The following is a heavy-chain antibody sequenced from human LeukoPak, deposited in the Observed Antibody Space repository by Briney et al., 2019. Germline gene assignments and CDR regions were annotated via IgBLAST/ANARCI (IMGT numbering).Heavy chain of an antibody. CDR1: GGSISSGGYH. D-gene: IGHD4-17*01. V-gene: IGHV4-31*03. CDR3: ARFSLHTTTVINSFFDY. CDR2: IYYSGST. Sequence: SETLSLTCTVSGGSISSGGYHWSWIRQHPGKGLEWIGYIYYSGSTYYTPSLKSRVTISVDTSKNQFSLKLSSVSAADTAVYYCARFSLHTTTVINSFFDYWGQETLVTVSS. J-gene: IGHJ4*02.